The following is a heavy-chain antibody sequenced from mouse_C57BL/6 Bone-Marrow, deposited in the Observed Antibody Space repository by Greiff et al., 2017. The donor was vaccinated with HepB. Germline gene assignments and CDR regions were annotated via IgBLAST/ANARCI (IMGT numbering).Heavy chain of an antibody. CDR3: AGSYGSSYGGFGD. Sequence: QVQLQQPGAELVKPGASVKLSCKASGYTFTSYWMHWVKQRPGPGLEWIGMIHPNSGSTNYNEKFKSKATLTVDKSSSTAYMQLSSLTSEDSAVYYCAGSYGSSYGGFGDWGQGTLVTVSA. CDR2: IHPNSGST. V-gene: IGHV1-64*01. CDR1: GYTFTSYW. J-gene: IGHJ3*02. D-gene: IGHD1-1*01.